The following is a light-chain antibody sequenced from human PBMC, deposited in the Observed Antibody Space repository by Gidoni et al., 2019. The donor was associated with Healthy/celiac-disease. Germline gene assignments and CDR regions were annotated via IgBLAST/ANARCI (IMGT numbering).Light chain of an antibody. Sequence: QSALTPPASVSGSPGQSITISCTGTSSDGGGYNYVSWYQQHPGKAPKLMNYDVRNPPQGVSNRYYGSKSGNTASLTISGRQAEDEADYYCSSYTSSSTLYVFGTGTKVTVL. CDR3: SSYTSSSTLYV. CDR2: DVR. CDR1: SSDGGGYNY. J-gene: IGLJ1*01. V-gene: IGLV2-14*01.